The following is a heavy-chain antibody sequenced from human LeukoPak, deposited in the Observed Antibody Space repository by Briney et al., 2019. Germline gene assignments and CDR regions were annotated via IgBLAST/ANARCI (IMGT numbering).Heavy chain of an antibody. V-gene: IGHV1-69*04. J-gene: IGHJ6*02. CDR1: GGTFSSYA. CDR2: IIPILGKA. D-gene: IGHD3-22*01. CDR3: ARAWDPDSSGYYYGNYYYYGMDV. Sequence: SVKVSCKASGGTFSSYAISWVRQAPGQGLEWMGRIIPILGKANYAQKFQGRVTITADKSTSTAYMELSSLRSEDTAVYYCARAWDPDSSGYYYGNYYYYGMDVWGQGTTVTVSS.